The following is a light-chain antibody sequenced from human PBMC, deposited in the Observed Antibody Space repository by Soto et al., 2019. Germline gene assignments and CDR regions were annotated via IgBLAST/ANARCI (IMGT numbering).Light chain of an antibody. CDR1: QNINIY. Sequence: DIQMAQSPSSLSASIGDKITITCRASQNINIYLNWYQHKPGKAPKVLIYAASSVQSGVPSRFNGSGFGTDFTLTISSLQPEDFATYYCQQSSSTPRTFGQGTKLEIK. CDR3: QQSSSTPRT. V-gene: IGKV1-39*01. J-gene: IGKJ2*01. CDR2: AAS.